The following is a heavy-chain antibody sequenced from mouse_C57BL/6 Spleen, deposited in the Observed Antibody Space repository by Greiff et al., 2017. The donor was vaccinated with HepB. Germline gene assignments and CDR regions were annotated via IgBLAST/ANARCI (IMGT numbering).Heavy chain of an antibody. CDR1: GFTFSSYA. CDR2: ISDGGSYT. CDR3: ARERAMIKGFAY. J-gene: IGHJ3*01. V-gene: IGHV5-4*01. D-gene: IGHD2-4*01. Sequence: EVKLMESGGGLVKPGGSLKLSCAASGFTFSSYAMSWVRQTPEKRLEWVATISDGGSYTYYPDNVKGRFTISRDNAKNNLYLQMSHLKSEDTAMYYCARERAMIKGFAYWGQGTLVTVSA.